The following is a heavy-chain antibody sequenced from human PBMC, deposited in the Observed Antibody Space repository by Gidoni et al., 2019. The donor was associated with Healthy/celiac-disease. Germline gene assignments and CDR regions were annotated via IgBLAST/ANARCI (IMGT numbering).Heavy chain of an antibody. CDR2: IYYSGST. D-gene: IGHD6-6*01. CDR3: ARGGYAARGGFDY. V-gene: IGHV4-59*01. J-gene: IGHJ4*02. CDR1: GGSISSYY. Sequence: QVQLQESGPGLVKPSETLSLTCTVSGGSISSYYWSWIRQPPGKGLEWLGYIYYSGSTNYNPSLKSRVTISVDTSKNQFSLKLSSVTAADTAVYYCARGGYAARGGFDYWGQGTLVTVSS.